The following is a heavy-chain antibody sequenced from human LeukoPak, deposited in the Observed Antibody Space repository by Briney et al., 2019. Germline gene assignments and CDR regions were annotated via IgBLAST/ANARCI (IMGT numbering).Heavy chain of an antibody. J-gene: IGHJ6*03. CDR3: ASKSPQVSVTTYSLYYYMDV. CDR2: IIPILGIA. V-gene: IGHV1-69*02. D-gene: IGHD4-11*01. Sequence: SVKVSCKASGGTFSSYTISWVRQAPGQGLEWMGRIIPILGIANYAQKFQGRVTITADKSTSTAYMELSSLRSEDTAVYYCASKSPQVSVTTYSLYYYMDVWGKGTTVTVSS. CDR1: GGTFSSYT.